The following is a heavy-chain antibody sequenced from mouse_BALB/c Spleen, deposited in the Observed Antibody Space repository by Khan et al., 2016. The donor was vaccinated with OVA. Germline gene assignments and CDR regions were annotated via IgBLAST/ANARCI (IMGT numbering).Heavy chain of an antibody. D-gene: IGHD6-1*01. J-gene: IGHJ1*01. CDR1: GYTFTNYG. Sequence: QIQLVQSGPELKKPGETVKISCKASGYTFTNYGMNWVKQAPGKGLKWMGWINTYTGEPTYADDFKGRSAFSLETSASTAYLQIKNRKNEDTATYFGARSTSYWYFDVWGAGTTVTVSA. V-gene: IGHV9-3-1*01. CDR3: ARSTSYWYFDV. CDR2: INTYTGEP.